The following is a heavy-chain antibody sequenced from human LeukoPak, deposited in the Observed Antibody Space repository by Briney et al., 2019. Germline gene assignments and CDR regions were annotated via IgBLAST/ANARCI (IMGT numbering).Heavy chain of an antibody. D-gene: IGHD3-10*01. CDR2: ISSDGDST. Sequence: GGSLRLSCSASGFTFTSYAMHWVRQAPGKGLEYVSAISSDGDSTYYADSVKGRFTISRDNSKNTLYLRMSSLRAEDTAIYYCVKRTGSGTYYDYWGQGTLVTVSS. CDR3: VKRTGSGTYYDY. J-gene: IGHJ4*02. V-gene: IGHV3-64D*06. CDR1: GFTFTSYA.